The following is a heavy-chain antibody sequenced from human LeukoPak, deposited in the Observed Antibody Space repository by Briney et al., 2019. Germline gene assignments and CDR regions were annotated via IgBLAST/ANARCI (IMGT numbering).Heavy chain of an antibody. CDR2: INAGNGNT. D-gene: IGHD3-10*01. CDR3: ARDRSELLWFGELFLGY. J-gene: IGHJ4*02. V-gene: IGHV1-3*01. CDR1: GYTFTSYA. Sequence: ASVKVSCKASGYTFTSYAMRWVRQAPGQRLEWMGWINAGNGNTKYSQKFQGRVTITRDTSASTAYMELSSLRSEDTAVYYCARDRSELLWFGELFLGYWGQGTLVTVSS.